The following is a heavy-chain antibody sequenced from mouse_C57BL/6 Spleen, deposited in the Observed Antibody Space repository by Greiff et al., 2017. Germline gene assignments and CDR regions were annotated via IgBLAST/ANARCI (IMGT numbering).Heavy chain of an antibody. Sequence: QVQLQQPGAELVMPGASVKLSCKASGYTFTSYWMHWVKQRPGQGLEWIGEIDPSDSYTNYNQKLKGKSTLTVDKSSSTAYMQLSSLTSEYSAFYYCASCVTTVVGYAIDYWGQGTSVTVSA. V-gene: IGHV1-69*01. CDR3: ASCVTTVVGYAIDY. CDR2: IDPSDSYT. CDR1: GYTFTSYW. J-gene: IGHJ4*01. D-gene: IGHD1-1*01.